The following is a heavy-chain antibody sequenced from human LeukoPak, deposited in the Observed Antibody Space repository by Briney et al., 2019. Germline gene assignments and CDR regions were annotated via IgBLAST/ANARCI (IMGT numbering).Heavy chain of an antibody. CDR2: ISGSGGST. J-gene: IGHJ4*02. CDR3: AKGSSGMLLSHFDY. V-gene: IGHV3-23*01. CDR1: GFTFSSYA. Sequence: PGGSLRLSCAASGFTFSSYAMSWVRQAPGKGLEWVSAISGSGGSTYYADSVKGRFTNSRDNSKNTLYLQMNSLRAEDTAVYYCAKGSSGMLLSHFDYWGQGTLVTVSS. D-gene: IGHD6-6*01.